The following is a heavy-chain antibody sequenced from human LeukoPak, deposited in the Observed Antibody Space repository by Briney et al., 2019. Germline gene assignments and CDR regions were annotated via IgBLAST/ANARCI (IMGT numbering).Heavy chain of an antibody. CDR2: VGIDSGNT. Sequence: GGSLRLSCAASGFPFSDYSMNWVRQAPGKGLEWISYVGIDSGNTYYADSVKGRFTISADKAKNSLVLQMNSLRVEDTAVYYCARDYKYAFDNWGQEPWSPSPQ. D-gene: IGHD5-24*01. CDR3: ARDYKYAFDN. J-gene: IGHJ4*01. V-gene: IGHV3-48*01. CDR1: GFPFSDYS.